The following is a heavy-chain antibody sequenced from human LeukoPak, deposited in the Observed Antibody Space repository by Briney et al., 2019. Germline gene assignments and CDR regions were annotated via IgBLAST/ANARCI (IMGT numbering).Heavy chain of an antibody. CDR3: ARSLFFAGEFDY. J-gene: IGHJ4*02. CDR1: GYSISNDYY. V-gene: IGHV4-38-2*02. Sequence: SETLSLTCSVFGYSISNDYYWAWIRQPPGKGLEWIGNIYHTGGIYYSPSLKSRVTLSFDTYKHQFSLKVNSVTAATTAIYFFARSLFFAGEFDYWGQGILVSVS. D-gene: IGHD2-21*01. CDR2: IYHTGGI.